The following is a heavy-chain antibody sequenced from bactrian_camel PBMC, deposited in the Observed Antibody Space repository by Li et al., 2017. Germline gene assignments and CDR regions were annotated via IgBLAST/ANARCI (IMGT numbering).Heavy chain of an antibody. Sequence: HVQLVESGGDSVQAGGSLRLSCLVSGFTVNTYCMGWFRGSEREGVAAIDNDGTTSYADSVKGRFTISEDNAKNTLYLQMNSLKPEDTAMYYCAADRDVNVPPSLVLDSSRFHSWGQGTQVTVS. CDR3: AADRDVNVPPSLVLDSSRFHS. V-gene: IGHV3S53*01. CDR2: IDNDGTT. J-gene: IGHJ4*01. CDR1: GFTVNTYC.